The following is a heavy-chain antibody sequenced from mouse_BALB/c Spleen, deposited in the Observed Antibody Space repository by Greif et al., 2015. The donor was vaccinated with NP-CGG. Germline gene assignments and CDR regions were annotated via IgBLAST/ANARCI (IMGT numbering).Heavy chain of an antibody. CDR3: ARGGGNYAYYFDY. D-gene: IGHD2-1*01. J-gene: IGHJ2*01. V-gene: IGHV1-63*02. Sequence: VQLQQSGAELVRPGTSVKISCKASGYTFTNYWLGWVKQRPGYGLEWIGDIYPGGGYTNYNEKFKGKATLTADTSSSPAYMQRSSLTSEDSAVYFCARGGGNYAYYFDYWGQGTTLTVSS. CDR2: IYPGGGYT. CDR1: GYTFTNYW.